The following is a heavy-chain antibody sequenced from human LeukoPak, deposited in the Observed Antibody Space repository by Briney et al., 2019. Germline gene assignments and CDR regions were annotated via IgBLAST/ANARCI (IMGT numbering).Heavy chain of an antibody. CDR3: ARDLWPDIVVFYYGMDV. J-gene: IGHJ6*02. Sequence: PGGSLRLSCAASGFTFSSYSMNWVRQAPGKGLEWVSSISSSSSYIYYADSVKGRFTISRDNAKNSLYLQMNSLRAEDTAVYYCARDLWPDIVVFYYGMDVWGQGTTVTVSS. CDR1: GFTFSSYS. CDR2: ISSSSSYI. D-gene: IGHD2-15*01. V-gene: IGHV3-21*01.